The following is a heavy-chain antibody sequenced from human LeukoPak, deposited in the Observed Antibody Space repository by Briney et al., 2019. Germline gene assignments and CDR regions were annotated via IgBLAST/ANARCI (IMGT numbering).Heavy chain of an antibody. V-gene: IGHV4-34*01. J-gene: IGHJ6*02. CDR1: GFTFSSYA. D-gene: IGHD2-15*01. Sequence: PGGSLRLSCAASGFTFSSYAMSWIRQPPGKGLEWIGEINHSGSTNYNPSLKSRVTISVDTSKNQFSLKLSSVTAADTAVYYCARGPMRYSDYYYYGMDVWGQGTTVTVSS. CDR3: ARGPMRYSDYYYYGMDV. CDR2: INHSGST.